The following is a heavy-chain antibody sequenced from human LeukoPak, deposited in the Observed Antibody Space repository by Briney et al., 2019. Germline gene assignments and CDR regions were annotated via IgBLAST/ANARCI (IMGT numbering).Heavy chain of an antibody. J-gene: IGHJ4*02. CDR2: ITSYNGNT. CDR1: GYTFNNHY. Sequence: ASVKVSCKASGYTFNNHYMYWVRQAPGQGLEWMGWITSYNGNTKYAQQLQGRVTMTTDTSTGTAYMELRSLRSDDTAVYYCARAGAAAGTPFDYWGQGTLVTVSS. D-gene: IGHD6-13*01. CDR3: ARAGAAAGTPFDY. V-gene: IGHV1-18*01.